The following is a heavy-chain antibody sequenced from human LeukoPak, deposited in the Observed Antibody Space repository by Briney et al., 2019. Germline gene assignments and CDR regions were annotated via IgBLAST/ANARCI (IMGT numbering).Heavy chain of an antibody. J-gene: IGHJ3*02. CDR2: IYYSGST. D-gene: IGHD3-22*01. CDR3: ARDRPLTYYYDSSGYSDAFDI. CDR1: GGSISSGDYY. V-gene: IGHV4-30-4*08. Sequence: TLSLTCTVSGGSISSGDYYWSWIHQPPGKGLEWIGYIYYSGSTYYNPSLKSRVTISVDTSKNQFSLKLSSVTAADTAVYYCARDRPLTYYYDSSGYSDAFDIWGQGTMVTVSS.